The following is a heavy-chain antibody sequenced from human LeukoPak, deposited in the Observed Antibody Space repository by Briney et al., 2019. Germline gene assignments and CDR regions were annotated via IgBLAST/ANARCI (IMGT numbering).Heavy chain of an antibody. Sequence: PGGSLRLSCSGSGFTFSNYVMHWVRQAPGKGLEYVSTISSNGGSTYHADSVKGRFTISRDNSKNTLHLQMSSLRAEDTAVYYCVKGVDTAMYDAFDIWGQGTMVTVSS. CDR3: VKGVDTAMYDAFDI. CDR2: ISSNGGST. J-gene: IGHJ3*02. V-gene: IGHV3-64D*09. CDR1: GFTFSNYV. D-gene: IGHD5-18*01.